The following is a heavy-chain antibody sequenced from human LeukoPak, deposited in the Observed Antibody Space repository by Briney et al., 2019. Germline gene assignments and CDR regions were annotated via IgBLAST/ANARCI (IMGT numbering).Heavy chain of an antibody. Sequence: GGSLRLSCAASGLTISNYGMHWVRQAPGKGLEWVAAISYDGSNKYYADSVRGRFTISRDNSKNTLYLQMNSLRAEDTAVYYCAKDLITMIVVVIPLFDYWGQGTLVTVSS. J-gene: IGHJ4*02. CDR1: GLTISNYG. CDR3: AKDLITMIVVVIPLFDY. CDR2: ISYDGSNK. V-gene: IGHV3-30*18. D-gene: IGHD3-22*01.